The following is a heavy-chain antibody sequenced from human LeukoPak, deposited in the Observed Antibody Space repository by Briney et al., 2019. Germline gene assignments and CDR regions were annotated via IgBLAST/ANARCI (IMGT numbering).Heavy chain of an antibody. CDR2: ISSSSNNI. CDR1: GFTFSSYS. CDR3: ARRESSGWYWGY. D-gene: IGHD6-19*01. J-gene: IGHJ4*02. V-gene: IGHV3-48*02. Sequence: GGSLRLSCAASGFTFSSYSMNWVRQAPGKGLEWVSYISSSSNNIYYADPVKGRFTISRDNAKNSLYLQMNSLRDEDTAVYYCARRESSGWYWGYWGQGTLVTVSS.